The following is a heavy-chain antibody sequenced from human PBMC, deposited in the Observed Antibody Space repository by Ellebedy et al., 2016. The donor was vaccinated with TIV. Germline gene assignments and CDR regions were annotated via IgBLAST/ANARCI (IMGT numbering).Heavy chain of an antibody. D-gene: IGHD5-24*01. CDR2: INSDGSST. V-gene: IGHV3-74*01. J-gene: IGHJ4*02. CDR3: ARDRDGYIGQIDY. CDR1: GFTFSSHW. Sequence: GESLKISCAASGFTFSSHWMHWVRQAPGKGLVWVSRINSDGSSTSYADSVKGRFTISRDNAKNSLYLQMNSLRAEDTAVYYCARDRDGYIGQIDYWGQGTLVTVSS.